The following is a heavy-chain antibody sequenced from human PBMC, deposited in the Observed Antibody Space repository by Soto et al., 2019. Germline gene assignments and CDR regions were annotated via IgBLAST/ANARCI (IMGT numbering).Heavy chain of an antibody. Sequence: GGSLRLSCAASGFTFRSYSISWVPQVPGKGLEWVSLFSGIFNSTFYADSVKGRFTISRDNSKNTLYLQMNSLRAEDTAVYYCAKDLGAQGLPNWGQGTLVTVSS. CDR3: AKDLGAQGLPN. V-gene: IGHV3-23*01. J-gene: IGHJ1*01. CDR1: GFTFRSYS. CDR2: FSGIFNST.